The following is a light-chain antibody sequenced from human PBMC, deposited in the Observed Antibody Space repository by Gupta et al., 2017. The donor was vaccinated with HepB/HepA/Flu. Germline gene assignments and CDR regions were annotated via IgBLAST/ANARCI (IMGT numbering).Light chain of an antibody. Sequence: QSALTQPPSASGSPGQSVTISCTGTSSDVGGYNYVSWYQQHPGKAPKLTIYEVTKRPSGVPDRFSGSKSGNTALLTVSGLQAEDEADYYCSSYAGNNESLFGGGTRLTVL. J-gene: IGLJ2*01. CDR2: EVT. V-gene: IGLV2-8*01. CDR1: SSDVGGYNY. CDR3: SSYAGNNESL.